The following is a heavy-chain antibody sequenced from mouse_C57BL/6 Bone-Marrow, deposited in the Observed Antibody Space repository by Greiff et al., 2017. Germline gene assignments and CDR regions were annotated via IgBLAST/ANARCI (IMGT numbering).Heavy chain of an antibody. D-gene: IGHD2-4*01. CDR3: AKTGYDYDWGFYAMDY. J-gene: IGHJ4*01. Sequence: QVQLQQSGAELVRPGASVKLSCKASGYTFTDYYINWVKQRPGQGLEWIARIYPGSGNTYYNEKFKGKATLTAEKSSSTAYMQLSSLTSEDSAVYFCAKTGYDYDWGFYAMDYWGQGTSVTVSS. CDR1: GYTFTDYY. V-gene: IGHV1-76*01. CDR2: IYPGSGNT.